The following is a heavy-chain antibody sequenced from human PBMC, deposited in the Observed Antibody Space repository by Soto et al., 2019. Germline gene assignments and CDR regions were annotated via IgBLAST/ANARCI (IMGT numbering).Heavy chain of an antibody. CDR1: GFTFTSYE. CDR2: ISSSGSSI. CDR3: ARESCSSFSCSTRYGVDV. V-gene: IGHV3-48*03. Sequence: WGSLRLSCVVSGFTFTSYEINFFRHSPCKCREWVSYISSSGSSIHYADSVKGRFTISRDNAKNSLHLQMNSLRAEDTAVYYCARESCSSFSCSTRYGVDVWGQGTKVTVSS. J-gene: IGHJ6*02. D-gene: IGHD2-2*01.